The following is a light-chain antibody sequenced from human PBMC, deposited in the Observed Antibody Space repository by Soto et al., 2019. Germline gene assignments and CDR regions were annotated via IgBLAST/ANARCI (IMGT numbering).Light chain of an antibody. Sequence: QSALTQPASLSGSPGQSIAISCTGTSSDVGGYNYVSWYQQHPGKAPKLIIYDVTIRPSVVSNRFSASKSGDTASLTISGLQAEDEADYYCSSYTTNRPIVFGGGTKVTVL. CDR1: SSDVGGYNY. CDR3: SSYTTNRPIV. V-gene: IGLV2-14*03. J-gene: IGLJ2*01. CDR2: DVT.